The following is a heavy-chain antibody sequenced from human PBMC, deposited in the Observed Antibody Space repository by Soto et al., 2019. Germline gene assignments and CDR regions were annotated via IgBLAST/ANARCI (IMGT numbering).Heavy chain of an antibody. J-gene: IGHJ4*02. CDR3: AKDWYHTIDS. CDR2: INSDGSSI. CDR1: GFDFSNTW. D-gene: IGHD1-20*01. V-gene: IGHV3-74*01. Sequence: GGALRLSCATSGFDFSNTWIHWVRQVPGQGLVWVSRINSDGSSIIYADSVKGRFTLSRDNAKNTVHLQMSSLRVEDTAVYYCAKDWYHTIDSWGQGIPVTVSS.